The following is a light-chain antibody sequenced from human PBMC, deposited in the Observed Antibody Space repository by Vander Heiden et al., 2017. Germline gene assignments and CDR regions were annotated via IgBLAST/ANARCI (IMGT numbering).Light chain of an antibody. CDR1: QSIRTW. J-gene: IGKJ1*01. CDR3: QQYSDYPRT. Sequence: DIQMTESPSTLSASVGDRGTITCRASQSIRTWLAWYQQKPGKAPTLLSYKESNLAGGVPSRFSGGGSGTEFTLTISTLQPDDFATYYCQQYSDYPRTFGQGTKVEIK. V-gene: IGKV1-5*03. CDR2: KES.